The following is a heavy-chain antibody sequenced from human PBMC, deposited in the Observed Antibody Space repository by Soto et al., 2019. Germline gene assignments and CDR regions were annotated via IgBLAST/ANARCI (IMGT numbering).Heavy chain of an antibody. Sequence: SVKVSCKASGGTFGSYAISWVRQAPGQGLEWMGGITPIFGTANYAQKFQGRVTITADESTSTAYMELSSLRSEDTAVYYCARDRCSGGSCYSSHYYYGMDVWGQGTTVTVSS. CDR1: GGTFGSYA. D-gene: IGHD2-15*01. CDR3: ARDRCSGGSCYSSHYYYGMDV. J-gene: IGHJ6*02. CDR2: ITPIFGTA. V-gene: IGHV1-69*13.